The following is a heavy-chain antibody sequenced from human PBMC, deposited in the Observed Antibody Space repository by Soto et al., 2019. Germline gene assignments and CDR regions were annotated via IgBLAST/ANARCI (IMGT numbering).Heavy chain of an antibody. CDR2: MSGDGKTI. CDR3: ARTYVPGIAGFDP. J-gene: IGHJ5*02. V-gene: IGHV3-74*01. CDR1: GFTFSNYF. Sequence: GGSLRLSXAASGFTFSNYFMHWVRQVPGEGLVWVSRMSGDGKTISYADSVKGRFTISRDNSKNTLYLQMNSLRVEDTAVYYCARTYVPGIAGFDPWGQGTLVTVSS. D-gene: IGHD1-1*01.